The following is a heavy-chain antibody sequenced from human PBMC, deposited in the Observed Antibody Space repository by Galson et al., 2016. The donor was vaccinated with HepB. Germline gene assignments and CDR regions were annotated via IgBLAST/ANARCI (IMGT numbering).Heavy chain of an antibody. Sequence: PALVKPTQTLTLTCTFSGSSLRNLGVGLGWVRQPPGKALEWLALIYWNDEERYSPSLKSRLTITKDTSKNQVVLTMTDMDPVDTATYYCVHEGYGDGSSCPLDSWGQGTLVTVSS. V-gene: IGHV2-5*01. J-gene: IGHJ4*02. CDR3: VHEGYGDGSSCPLDS. CDR1: GSSLRNLGVG. CDR2: IYWNDEE. D-gene: IGHD2-15*01.